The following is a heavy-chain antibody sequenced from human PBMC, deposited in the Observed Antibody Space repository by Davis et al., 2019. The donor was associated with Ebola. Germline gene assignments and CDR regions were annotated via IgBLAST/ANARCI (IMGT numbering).Heavy chain of an antibody. Sequence: GESLKISCAASGFTFSSYGMHWVRQAPGKGLEWVAVIWYDGSNKYYADSVKGRFTISRDNSKNTLYLQMNSLRAEDTAVYYCARGGYSYGYFIVDYWGQGTLVTVSS. J-gene: IGHJ4*02. D-gene: IGHD5-18*01. V-gene: IGHV3-33*01. CDR3: ARGGYSYGYFIVDY. CDR2: IWYDGSNK. CDR1: GFTFSSYG.